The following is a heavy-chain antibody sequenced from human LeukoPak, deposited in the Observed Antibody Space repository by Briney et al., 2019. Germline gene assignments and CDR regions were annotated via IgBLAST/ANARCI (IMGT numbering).Heavy chain of an antibody. Sequence: SETLSLTCTVSGGSISSYYWSWIRQPPGKGLEWIGYIYYSGSTNYNPSLKSRVTISVDTSKNQFSLKLNSVTAADTAVYYCASLVVPAATPNWFDPWGQGTLVSVSS. V-gene: IGHV4-59*01. J-gene: IGHJ5*02. CDR3: ASLVVPAATPNWFDP. D-gene: IGHD2-2*01. CDR1: GGSISSYY. CDR2: IYYSGST.